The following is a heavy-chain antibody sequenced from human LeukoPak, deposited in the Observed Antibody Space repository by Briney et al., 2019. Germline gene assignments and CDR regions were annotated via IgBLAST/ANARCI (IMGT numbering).Heavy chain of an antibody. CDR2: LDWDDDK. D-gene: IGHD3-22*01. V-gene: IGHV2-70*04. CDR3: ARIAPSYYYDSSAPLDY. J-gene: IGHJ4*02. Sequence: ESGPALVKPTQTLTLTCNFSGFSLNTTGMRMGWIRQPPRKALDGLARLDWDDDKFYSTSLTPRRTISKDSSRNHVVLTMTNMDPVDTATYYCARIAPSYYYDSSAPLDYWGQGTLVTVSS. CDR1: GFSLNTTGMR.